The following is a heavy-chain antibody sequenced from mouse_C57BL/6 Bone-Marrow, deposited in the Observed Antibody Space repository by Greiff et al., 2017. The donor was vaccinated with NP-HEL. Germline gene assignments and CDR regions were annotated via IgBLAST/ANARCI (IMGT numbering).Heavy chain of an antibody. Sequence: QVQLQQPGAELVKPGASVKVSCKASGYTFTSYWMHWVKQRPGQGLEWIGRIHPSDSDTNYNQKFKGKATLTVDKSSSTAYMQLSSLTSEGSAVYYCAMTGVATEEGYFDYWGQGTTLTVSS. V-gene: IGHV1-74*01. J-gene: IGHJ2*01. CDR1: GYTFTSYW. CDR3: AMTGVATEEGYFDY. CDR2: IHPSDSDT. D-gene: IGHD1-1*01.